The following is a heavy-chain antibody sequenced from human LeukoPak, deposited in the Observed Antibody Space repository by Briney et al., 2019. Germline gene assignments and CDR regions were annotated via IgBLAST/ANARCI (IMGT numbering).Heavy chain of an antibody. J-gene: IGHJ3*02. CDR1: AFTFSSYS. V-gene: IGHV3-21*01. Sequence: PGGSLRLSCVASAFTFSSYSMNWVRQAPGKGLEWVSSISSSSSYIYYADSVKGRFTISRDNAKNSLYLQMNSLRAEDTAVYYCAREFQGLRLGEGAFDIWGQGTMVTVSS. CDR3: AREFQGLRLGEGAFDI. CDR2: ISSSSSYI. D-gene: IGHD3-16*01.